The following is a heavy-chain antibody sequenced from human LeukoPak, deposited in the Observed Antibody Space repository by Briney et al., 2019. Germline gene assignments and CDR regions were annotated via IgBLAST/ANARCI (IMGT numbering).Heavy chain of an antibody. CDR3: SKGALLRFLGYFDY. CDR2: ISGSGGST. J-gene: IGHJ4*02. CDR1: GFTFSSYA. Sequence: GGSLRLSCAASGFTFSSYAMSWVRQAPGKGLEWVSAISGSGGSTYYADSVKGRFTISRDNSKNTLYLQMNSLRAEDTAVCYCSKGALLRFLGYFDYWGQGTLVTVSS. V-gene: IGHV3-23*01. D-gene: IGHD3-3*01.